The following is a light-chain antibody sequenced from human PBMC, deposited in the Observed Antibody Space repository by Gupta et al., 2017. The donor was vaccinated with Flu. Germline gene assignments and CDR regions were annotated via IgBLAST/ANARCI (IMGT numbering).Light chain of an antibody. CDR2: GAS. CDR3: QQASSFPIT. V-gene: IGKV1-12*01. CDR1: QDISTW. Sequence: PSVVSASVGDKVTITCRASQDISTWLAWYQQTPGKAPNVLIYGASALQTGVPSRFSGSGSGTDFTLTISNLQPEDFGVYYCQQASSFPITFGQGTRLEIK. J-gene: IGKJ5*01.